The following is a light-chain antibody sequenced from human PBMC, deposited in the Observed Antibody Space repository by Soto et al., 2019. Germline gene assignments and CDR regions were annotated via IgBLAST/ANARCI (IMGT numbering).Light chain of an antibody. Sequence: EIGLTQSPGTLSLSPGERATLSCRASQSVGRNHVAWYQQRPGQAPRLLIYGASSRATGTPDRCSGSGSGTDFTLTISRLEPEDFAVDYWQQYASSPLTFGGGPEVEIK. CDR3: QQYASSPLT. CDR1: QSVGRNH. J-gene: IGKJ4*01. V-gene: IGKV3-20*01. CDR2: GAS.